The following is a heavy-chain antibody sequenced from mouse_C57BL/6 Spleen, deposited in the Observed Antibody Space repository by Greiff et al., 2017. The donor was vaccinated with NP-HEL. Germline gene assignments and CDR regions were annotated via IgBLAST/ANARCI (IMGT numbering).Heavy chain of an antibody. J-gene: IGHJ4*01. Sequence: QVQLQQSGAELVRPGSSVKLSCKASGYTFTSYWMDWVKQRPGQGLEWIGNIYPSDSETHYNQKFKDKATLTVDKSSSPAYLPLSSLTSEDSAVYDCAREGTYDDYDREGDYWGQGTSVTVSS. CDR2: IYPSDSET. V-gene: IGHV1-61*01. CDR3: AREGTYDDYDREGDY. CDR1: GYTFTSYW. D-gene: IGHD2-4*01.